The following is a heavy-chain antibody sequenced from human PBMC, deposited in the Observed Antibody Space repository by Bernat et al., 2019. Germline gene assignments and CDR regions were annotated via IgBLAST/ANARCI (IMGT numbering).Heavy chain of an antibody. V-gene: IGHV3-30*18. CDR3: PKDSLYYYDSSGYFDY. D-gene: IGHD3-22*01. Sequence: QVQLVESGGGVVQPGRSLRLSCAASGFTFSSYGMHWVRHAPGKGLEWVAVISYDGSNKYYADSVKGRFTISRDNSKNTLYLQMNSLRAEDTAVYYCPKDSLYYYDSSGYFDYWGQGTLVTVSS. CDR1: GFTFSSYG. CDR2: ISYDGSNK. J-gene: IGHJ4*02.